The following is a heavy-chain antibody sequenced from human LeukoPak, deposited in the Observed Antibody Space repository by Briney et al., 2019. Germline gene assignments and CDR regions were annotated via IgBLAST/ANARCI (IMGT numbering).Heavy chain of an antibody. Sequence: PSQTLSLTCTVSGGSISSGGYYWRWIRQHPGKGLEWIGYIYYSGSTYYNPSLKSRVTISVDTSKNQFSLKLSSVTAADTAVYYCARANYDILTGRCGMDVWGQGTTVTVSS. J-gene: IGHJ6*02. CDR3: ARANYDILTGRCGMDV. CDR2: IYYSGST. CDR1: GGSISSGGYY. V-gene: IGHV4-31*03. D-gene: IGHD3-9*01.